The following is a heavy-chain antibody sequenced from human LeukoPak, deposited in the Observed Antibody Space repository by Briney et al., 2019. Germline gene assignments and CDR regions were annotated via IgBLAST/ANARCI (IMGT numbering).Heavy chain of an antibody. CDR2: IKQDGSEK. D-gene: IGHD5-18*01. V-gene: IGHV3-7*01. J-gene: IGHJ4*02. Sequence: GGSLRLTCAASGFTFSSYWMSWVRQAPGKGLEWVANIKQDGSEKYYVDSVKGRFTISRDNAKNSLYLQMNSLRAEDTAVYYCAKQPDKGYSYGYWGYFDYWGQGTLVTVSS. CDR1: GFTFSSYW. CDR3: AKQPDKGYSYGYWGYFDY.